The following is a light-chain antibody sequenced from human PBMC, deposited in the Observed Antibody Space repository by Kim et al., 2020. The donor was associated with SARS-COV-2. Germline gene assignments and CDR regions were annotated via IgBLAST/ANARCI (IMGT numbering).Light chain of an antibody. Sequence: QLVLTQPPSMSGTPGQRVTISCSGGNSNIGSNAVKWYYHLPGTAPKLLIYSTNQRPSGVPDRFSGSKSGTSVSLVISGLQSEDEGDYYCESWDDSLNGVLFGGGTKVTVL. CDR3: ESWDDSLNGVL. CDR1: NSNIGSNA. V-gene: IGLV1-44*01. J-gene: IGLJ3*02. CDR2: STN.